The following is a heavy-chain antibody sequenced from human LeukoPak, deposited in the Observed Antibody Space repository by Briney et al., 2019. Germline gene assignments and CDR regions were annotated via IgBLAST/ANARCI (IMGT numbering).Heavy chain of an antibody. CDR1: GFPFSSYW. J-gene: IGHJ4*02. CDR2: IKQDGSKK. CDR3: ARVGYIDEGIDY. Sequence: GGSLRLSCVASGFPFSSYWMTWVRQAPGKGLEWVANIKQDGSKKSYVDSVKGRFTISRDNAKNSLYLQMNSLRAEDTAIYYCARVGYIDEGIDYWGQGTLVTVSS. V-gene: IGHV3-7*04. D-gene: IGHD5-24*01.